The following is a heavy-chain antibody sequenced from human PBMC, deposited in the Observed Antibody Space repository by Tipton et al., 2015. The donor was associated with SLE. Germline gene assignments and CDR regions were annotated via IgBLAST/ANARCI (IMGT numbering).Heavy chain of an antibody. CDR2: ISWNSGSI. D-gene: IGHD3-22*01. CDR1: GFTFDDYA. Sequence: SLRLSCAASGFTFDDYAMHWVRQAPGKGLEWVSGISWNSGSIGYADSVKSRVTISVDRSKNQFSLKLSSVTAADTAVYYCARGGYYDSSGYFDYWGQGTLVTVSS. V-gene: IGHV3-9*01. CDR3: ARGGYYDSSGYFDY. J-gene: IGHJ4*02.